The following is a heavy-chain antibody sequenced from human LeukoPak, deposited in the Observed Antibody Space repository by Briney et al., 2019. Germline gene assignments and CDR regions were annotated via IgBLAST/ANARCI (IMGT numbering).Heavy chain of an antibody. D-gene: IGHD5-12*01. CDR2: VSGSGGST. CDR1: GFTFSSYA. Sequence: PGGSLRLFCAASGFTFSSYAMSWVRQAPGKGVEWVSGVSGSGGSTYYADSVKGRFTISRDNSKNTLYLQMNSLRAEDTAVYYCAKDLDIVATITGNWGQGTLVTVSS. V-gene: IGHV3-23*01. J-gene: IGHJ4*02. CDR3: AKDLDIVATITGN.